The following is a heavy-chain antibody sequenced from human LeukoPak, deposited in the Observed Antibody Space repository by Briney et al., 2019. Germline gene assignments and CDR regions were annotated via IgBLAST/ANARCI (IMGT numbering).Heavy chain of an antibody. CDR3: ARGRAFDP. J-gene: IGHJ5*02. D-gene: IGHD3-10*01. CDR1: GGSINNNHYY. Sequence: PSETLSLTCAVSGGSINNNHYYWGWIRQPPGKAPEWIGHIYYSGSTNYNPSLKSRVTISVDTSKKQFSLKLSSVTTADTAMYYCARGRAFDPWGQGTLVTVSS. CDR2: IYYSGST. V-gene: IGHV4-61*05.